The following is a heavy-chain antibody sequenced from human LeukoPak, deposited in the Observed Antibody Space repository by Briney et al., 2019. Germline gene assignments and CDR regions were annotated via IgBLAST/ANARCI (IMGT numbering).Heavy chain of an antibody. CDR1: GGTFSSYA. Sequence: ASVKVSCKASGGTFSSYAISWVRQAPGQGLEWMGRIIPIFGTANYAQKFQGRVTITTDKSTSTAYMELSSLRSEDTAVYYCARGLTTFGGVSGVFDYWGQGTLVTVSS. CDR2: IIPIFGTA. CDR3: ARGLTTFGGVSGVFDY. J-gene: IGHJ4*02. D-gene: IGHD3-16*01. V-gene: IGHV1-69*05.